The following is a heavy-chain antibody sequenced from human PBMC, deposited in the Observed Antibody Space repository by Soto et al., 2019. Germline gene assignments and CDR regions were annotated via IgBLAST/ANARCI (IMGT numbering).Heavy chain of an antibody. J-gene: IGHJ6*02. Sequence: QVQLQQWGAGLLKPSETLSLTCAVYGGSFSGYYWSWIRQPPGKGLEWIGEINHSGSTNYNPSLKSRVTISVDTSNNQFSLKLSSVTAADTAVYYCATARDTAMGYGMDVWGQGTTVTVSS. D-gene: IGHD5-18*01. V-gene: IGHV4-34*01. CDR2: INHSGST. CDR3: ATARDTAMGYGMDV. CDR1: GGSFSGYY.